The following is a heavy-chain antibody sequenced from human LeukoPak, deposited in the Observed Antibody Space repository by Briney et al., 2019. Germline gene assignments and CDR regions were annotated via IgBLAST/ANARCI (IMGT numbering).Heavy chain of an antibody. CDR1: GFTLSYFG. Sequence: GGSLRLSCAASGFTLSYFGMNWVRQVPGKGLVWVSRINSDGSSTSYADSVKGRFTISRDNAKNTLYLQMNSLRAEDTAVYYCARGSHGYCSGGSCYVAYWGQGTLVTVSS. CDR2: INSDGSST. CDR3: ARGSHGYCSGGSCYVAY. J-gene: IGHJ4*02. V-gene: IGHV3-74*01. D-gene: IGHD2-15*01.